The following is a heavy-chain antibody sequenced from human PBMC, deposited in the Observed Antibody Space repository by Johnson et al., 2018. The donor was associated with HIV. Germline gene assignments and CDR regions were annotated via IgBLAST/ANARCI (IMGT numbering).Heavy chain of an antibody. CDR2: IRYDGSNK. Sequence: QVQLVESGGGVVQPGGSLRLSCAASGFTFSSYGMHWVRQAPGKGLEWVAFIRYDGSNKYYADSVQGRFTISRDKSENTLYLQMNSLKTEDTAVYYCTTPRPNLGWNAFDIWGQGTMVTVSS. V-gene: IGHV3-30*02. J-gene: IGHJ3*02. CDR3: TTPRPNLGWNAFDI. CDR1: GFTFSSYG. D-gene: IGHD1-1*01.